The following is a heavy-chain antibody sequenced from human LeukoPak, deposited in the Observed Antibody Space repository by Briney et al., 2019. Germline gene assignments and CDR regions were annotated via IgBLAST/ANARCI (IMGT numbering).Heavy chain of an antibody. V-gene: IGHV3-7*01. D-gene: IGHD4-17*01. CDR3: ATSRRGDYGDYAYY. CDR2: IKQDGSQK. Sequence: QPGGSLRLSCAASGFTFSTYWMSWVRQVPGKGLEWVANIKQDGSQKYYVDSVRGRFTISRDNAKNSLYLQMNSLRAEDTAVYYCATSRRGDYGDYAYYWGQGTLVTVSS. J-gene: IGHJ4*02. CDR1: GFTFSTYW.